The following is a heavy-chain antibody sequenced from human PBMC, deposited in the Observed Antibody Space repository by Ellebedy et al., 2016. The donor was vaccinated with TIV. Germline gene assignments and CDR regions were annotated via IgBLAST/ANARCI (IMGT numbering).Heavy chain of an antibody. V-gene: IGHV3-66*01. D-gene: IGHD3-10*01. Sequence: PGGSLRLSCGGSGFDEQFTVNSNYVTWARQAPGKRLEWVSVIHTGHSKYYAESVKARFTVSRDNSKNTLYLQMNSLRAEDTAVYYCAKDLGGVPPYENYYGSGTYYGLDYWGQGTLVAVSS. J-gene: IGHJ4*02. CDR1: GFDEQFTVNSNY. CDR2: IHTGHSK. CDR3: AKDLGGVPPYENYYGSGTYYGLDY.